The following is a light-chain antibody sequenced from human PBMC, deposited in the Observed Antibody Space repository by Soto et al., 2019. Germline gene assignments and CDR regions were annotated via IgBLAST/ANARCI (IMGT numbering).Light chain of an antibody. CDR1: QTVRDN. J-gene: IGKJ5*01. V-gene: IGKV3-11*01. Sequence: EVVMTQSPATLSVSPGERATLSCRASQTVRDNLGWYQQKPGQAPRLLIYDASNRATGIPARFSGSGSGTDFTLTISSLEPEDFAVYYCQQRSNWPITFGQGTRLEIK. CDR3: QQRSNWPIT. CDR2: DAS.